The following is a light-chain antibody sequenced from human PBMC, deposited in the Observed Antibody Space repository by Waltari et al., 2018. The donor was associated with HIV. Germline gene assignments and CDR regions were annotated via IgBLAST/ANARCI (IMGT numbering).Light chain of an antibody. J-gene: IGKJ2*02. CDR1: RSVSSNY. CDR2: AAS. Sequence: AWTRSPGSLCLSRGGLATVCCRASRSVSSNYLTWYQQGPGQAPRLVIYAASTRATAIPDRFSGSESWTAITLPSDGLGPEELAVYYRQPYGSSPCTFGQGNKVEI. CDR3: QPYGSSPCT. V-gene: IGKV3-20*01.